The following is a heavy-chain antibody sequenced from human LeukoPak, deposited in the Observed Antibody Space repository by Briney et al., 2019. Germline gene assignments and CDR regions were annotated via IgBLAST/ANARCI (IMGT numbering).Heavy chain of an antibody. CDR2: IRYDGSNK. D-gene: IGHD3-10*01. V-gene: IGHV3-30*02. CDR1: GFTFNNYG. Sequence: GGSLRLSCAASGFTFNNYGMHWVRQAPGKGLEWAAFIRYDGSNKHYADSVKGRFTISRDNSKNTLYLQMNSLRAEDTAVYYCARALLLWFGELRGLDYWGQGTLVTVSS. CDR3: ARALLLWFGELRGLDY. J-gene: IGHJ4*02.